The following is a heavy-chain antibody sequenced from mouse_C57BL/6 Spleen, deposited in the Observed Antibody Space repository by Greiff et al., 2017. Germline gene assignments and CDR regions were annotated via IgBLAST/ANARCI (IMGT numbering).Heavy chain of an antibody. Sequence: EVMPVESGGGLVKPGGSLKLSCAASGFTFSSYAMSWVRQTPEKRLEWVATISDGGSYTYYPDNVKGRFTISRDNAKNNLYLQMSHLKSEDTAMYYCAGPGYGSYWYFDVWGTGTTVTVSS. D-gene: IGHD1-1*01. V-gene: IGHV5-4*03. J-gene: IGHJ1*03. CDR2: ISDGGSYT. CDR3: AGPGYGSYWYFDV. CDR1: GFTFSSYA.